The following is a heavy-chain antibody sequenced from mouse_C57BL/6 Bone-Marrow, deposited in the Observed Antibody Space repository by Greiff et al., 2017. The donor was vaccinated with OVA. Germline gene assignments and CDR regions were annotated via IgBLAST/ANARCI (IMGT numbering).Heavy chain of an antibody. D-gene: IGHD3-2*02. Sequence: QVQLQQPGAELVKPGASVKLSCKASGYTFTSYWMPWVKQRPGQGLEWIGEIDPSDSYTNYNQKFKGKATLTVDTSSSTAYMQLSSLTSEDSAVYYCAIDSSGYLFAYRGQGTLVTVSA. J-gene: IGHJ3*01. CDR3: AIDSSGYLFAY. CDR2: IDPSDSYT. V-gene: IGHV1-50*01. CDR1: GYTFTSYW.